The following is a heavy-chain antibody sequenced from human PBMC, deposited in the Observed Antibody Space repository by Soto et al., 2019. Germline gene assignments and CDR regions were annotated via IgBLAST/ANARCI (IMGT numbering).Heavy chain of an antibody. CDR2: ISWNSGSI. V-gene: IGHV3-9*01. CDR1: GFTFDDYA. Sequence: GGSLRLSCAASGFTFDDYAMHWVRQAPGKGLEWVSGISWNSGSIGYADSVKGRFTISRDNAKNSLYLQMNSLRAEDTALYYCAKDIRWEELVAGFDYWGQGTLVTVSS. D-gene: IGHD6-19*01. J-gene: IGHJ4*02. CDR3: AKDIRWEELVAGFDY.